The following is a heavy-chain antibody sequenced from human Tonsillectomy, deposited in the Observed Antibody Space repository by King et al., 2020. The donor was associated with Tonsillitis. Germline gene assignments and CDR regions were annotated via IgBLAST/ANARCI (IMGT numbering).Heavy chain of an antibody. CDR1: GYTFTSYD. D-gene: IGHD4-23*01. J-gene: IGHJ4*02. CDR3: AGGRKALPTVVY. Sequence: VQLVQSGAEVKKPGASVKVSCKASGYTFTSYDINWVRQATGQGLEWMGWMNPNSGNTGYAQKFQGRVTMTRNTYISTAYMELSSLRSEYTAVYYCAGGRKALPTVVYWGQGTLVTVSS. V-gene: IGHV1-8*01. CDR2: MNPNSGNT.